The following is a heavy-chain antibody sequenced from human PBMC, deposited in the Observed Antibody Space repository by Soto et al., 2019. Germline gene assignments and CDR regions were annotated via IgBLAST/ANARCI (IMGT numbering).Heavy chain of an antibody. CDR1: GFTFGSYW. J-gene: IGHJ6*02. Sequence: GGSLRLSCAASGFTFGSYWMNWVRQAPGKGLVWVSRIDSDGSSTNYADSVKGRFTTSRDNAKNTLYLQMSSLRVEDMAVYYCARGRPYGMDVWGQGTTVTVSS. CDR3: ARGRPYGMDV. V-gene: IGHV3-74*01. CDR2: IDSDGSST.